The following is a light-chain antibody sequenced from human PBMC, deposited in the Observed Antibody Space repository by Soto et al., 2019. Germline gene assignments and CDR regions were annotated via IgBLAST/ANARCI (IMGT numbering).Light chain of an antibody. Sequence: EIVLTQSPATLSLSPGERATLSCRASQSVSSYLAWYQQKPGQAPRLLIYDASNRATGIPARFSGSGSGTDFILTISSLEPEDFAVYYCQQRSNWPPDLTFGGGTKVEIK. J-gene: IGKJ4*01. V-gene: IGKV3-11*01. CDR3: QQRSNWPPDLT. CDR1: QSVSSY. CDR2: DAS.